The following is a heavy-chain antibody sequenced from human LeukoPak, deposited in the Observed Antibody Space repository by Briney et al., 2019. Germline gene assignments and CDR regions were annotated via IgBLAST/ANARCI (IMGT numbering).Heavy chain of an antibody. D-gene: IGHD4-11*01. CDR3: ARAGSRLHGFDY. V-gene: IGHV3-48*03. Sequence: GGSLRLSCAASGFTFSSYEMNWVRQAPGKGLEWVSHISGSGSIIYYADSVKGRFTISRDNVKNSPYLQMNSLRAEDTAVYYCARAGSRLHGFDYWGQGTLVTVSS. CDR2: ISGSGSII. J-gene: IGHJ4*02. CDR1: GFTFSSYE.